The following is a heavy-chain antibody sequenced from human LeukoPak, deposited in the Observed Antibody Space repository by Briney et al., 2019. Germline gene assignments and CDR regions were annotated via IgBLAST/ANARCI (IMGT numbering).Heavy chain of an antibody. J-gene: IGHJ4*02. CDR1: GYTFTGYY. D-gene: IGHD3-22*01. Sequence: GASVKVSCKASGYTFTGYYMHWVRQAPGQGLEWMGWINPNSGGTNYAQKFQGRVTMTRDTSISTAYMELSRLRSDDTAVYYCALEEIYYYDSSGYFNYWGQGTLVTVSS. V-gene: IGHV1-2*02. CDR3: ALEEIYYYDSSGYFNY. CDR2: INPNSGGT.